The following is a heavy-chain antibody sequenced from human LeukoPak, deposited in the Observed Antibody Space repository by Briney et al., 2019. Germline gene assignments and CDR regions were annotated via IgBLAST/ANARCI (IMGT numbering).Heavy chain of an antibody. CDR3: VRVEDWGAAGNRMDY. D-gene: IGHD6-13*01. CDR1: GFAFSTYP. Sequence: RGSLRLSCAASGFAFSTYPMFWVRQVPGKGLEWVSYITNGSGSEYYADSVRGRFTISRDNSKNSLYLQMNNLRAEDTAVYSCVRVEDWGAAGNRMDYWGQGTLVTVSS. CDR2: ITNGSGSE. V-gene: IGHV3-21*01. J-gene: IGHJ4*02.